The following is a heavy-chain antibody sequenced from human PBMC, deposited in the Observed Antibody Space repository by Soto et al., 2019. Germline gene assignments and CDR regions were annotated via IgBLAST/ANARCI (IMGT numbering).Heavy chain of an antibody. Sequence: PSETLSLTCTVSGGSISSYYWSWIRQPPGKGLEWIGYIYYSGSTNYNPSLKSRVTISVDTSKNQFSLKLSSVTAADTAVYYCARDYGDYVGYGAFDIWGQGTMVTVSS. J-gene: IGHJ3*02. CDR1: GGSISSYY. CDR2: IYYSGST. CDR3: ARDYGDYVGYGAFDI. D-gene: IGHD4-17*01. V-gene: IGHV4-59*01.